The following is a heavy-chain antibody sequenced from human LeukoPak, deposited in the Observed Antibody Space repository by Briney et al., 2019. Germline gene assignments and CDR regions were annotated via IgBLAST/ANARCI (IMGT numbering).Heavy chain of an antibody. V-gene: IGHV1-69*13. CDR3: ARGTYYYDSSGSLQANNWFDP. CDR2: IIRIFGTA. D-gene: IGHD3-22*01. CDR1: GGTFSSYA. Sequence: SVKVSCKASGGTFSSYAISWVRQAPGQGLEWMGGIIRIFGTANYAQKFQGRVTITADESTSTAYMELSSLRSEDTAVYYCARGTYYYDSSGSLQANNWFDPWGQGTLVTVSS. J-gene: IGHJ5*02.